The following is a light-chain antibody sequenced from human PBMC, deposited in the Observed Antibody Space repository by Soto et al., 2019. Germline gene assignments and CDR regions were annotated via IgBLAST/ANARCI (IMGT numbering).Light chain of an antibody. CDR2: NTD. V-gene: IGLV8-61*01. J-gene: IGLJ3*02. Sequence: QTVVTQEPSFSVSPGRTVTLTCGLSSGSVSISYYPSWFQQTPGQAPRTLIYNTDTRSSGVPDRFSGSILGNKAALTITGAQADDESDYYCVLYMGSGIWVFGGGTKLTVL. CDR1: SGSVSISYY. CDR3: VLYMGSGIWV.